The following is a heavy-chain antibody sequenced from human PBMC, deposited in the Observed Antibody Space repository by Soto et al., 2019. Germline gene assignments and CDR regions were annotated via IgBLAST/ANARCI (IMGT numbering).Heavy chain of an antibody. V-gene: IGHV4-39*01. J-gene: IGHJ2*01. Sequence: QLQLQESGPGLVKPSETLSLTCTVSGGSISSSSYYWGWIRQPPGKGLEWIGSIYYSGSTYYNPSLKSRVTISVDTSKNQFSLKLSSVTAADTAVYSCARLGDGDYVGYFDLWGRGTLVTVSS. CDR2: IYYSGST. D-gene: IGHD4-17*01. CDR3: ARLGDGDYVGYFDL. CDR1: GGSISSSSYY.